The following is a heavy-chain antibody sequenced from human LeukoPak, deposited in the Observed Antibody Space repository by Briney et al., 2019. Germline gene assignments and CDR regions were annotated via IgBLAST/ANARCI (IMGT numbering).Heavy chain of an antibody. J-gene: IGHJ6*03. CDR2: IIPIFGTA. Sequence: ASVKVSCKASGGTFSSYAISWVRQAPGQGLEWMGGIIPIFGTANYAQKFQGRVTITADESTSTAYMELNSLRSEDTAVYYCASGMVRGVMSYYYYYMDVWGKGTTVTISS. D-gene: IGHD3-10*01. CDR1: GGTFSSYA. CDR3: ASGMVRGVMSYYYYYMDV. V-gene: IGHV1-69*13.